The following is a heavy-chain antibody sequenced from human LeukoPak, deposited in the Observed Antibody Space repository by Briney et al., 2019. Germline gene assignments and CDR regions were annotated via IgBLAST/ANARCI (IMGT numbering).Heavy chain of an antibody. CDR1: GFMFSSDD. J-gene: IGHJ3*02. CDR2: ISGGGEGA. CDR3: AKVGYYYDSNDAFDI. D-gene: IGHD3-22*01. V-gene: IGHV3-23*01. Sequence: GGSLRLSCAASGFMFSSDDMSWVRQAPGKGLEWVSSISGGGEGADYTDSVQGRFIISRDNSKNTVFLQMNSLRAEDTAVYYCAKVGYYYDSNDAFDIWGQGTMVTVSS.